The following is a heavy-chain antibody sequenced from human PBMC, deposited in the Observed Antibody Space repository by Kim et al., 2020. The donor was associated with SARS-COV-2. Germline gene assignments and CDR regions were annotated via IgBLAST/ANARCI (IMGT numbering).Heavy chain of an antibody. CDR2: ISNSGGGT. CDR3: AKRSLDCSNGVCHFDD. D-gene: IGHD2-8*01. V-gene: IGHV3-23*01. J-gene: IGHJ4*02. CDR1: GFTFSNYV. Sequence: GGSLRLSCAASGFTFSNYVMSWVRHVPEKGLEWVSSISNSGGGTHYADSVKGRFTISRDNSKNTQYLQMSSLRAEDTAIYYCAKRSLDCSNGVCHFDDWGQGTLVAVSS.